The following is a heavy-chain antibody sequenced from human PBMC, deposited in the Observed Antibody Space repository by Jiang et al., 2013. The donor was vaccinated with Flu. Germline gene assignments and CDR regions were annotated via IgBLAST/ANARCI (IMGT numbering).Heavy chain of an antibody. CDR2: ISGSGGST. J-gene: IGHJ2*01. Sequence: QLLESGGGLVQPGGSLRLSCAASGFTFSSYAMSWVRQAPGKGLEWVSAISGSGGSTYYADSVKGRFTISRDNSKNTLYLQMNSLRAEDTAVYYCAKWVSEAVAGTEWYFDLWGRGTLVTVSS. V-gene: IGHV3-23*01. CDR1: GFTFSSYA. CDR3: AKWVSEAVAGTEWYFDL. D-gene: IGHD6-19*01.